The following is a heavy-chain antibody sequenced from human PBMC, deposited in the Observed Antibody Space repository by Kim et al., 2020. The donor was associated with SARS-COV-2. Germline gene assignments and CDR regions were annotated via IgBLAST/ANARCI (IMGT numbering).Heavy chain of an antibody. CDR3: AKESRGSSGYFDY. J-gene: IGHJ4*02. V-gene: IGHV3-23*01. CDR1: GVAFRNYA. D-gene: IGHD6-6*01. Sequence: GGSLRLSCAASGVAFRNYAMSWVRQAPGKGLEWVSGISDSADRIYYANSVKGRFTISRDNSKSTLYLQMNSLRAEDTAVYYCAKESRGSSGYFDYWGQGTLVTVSS. CDR2: ISDSADRI.